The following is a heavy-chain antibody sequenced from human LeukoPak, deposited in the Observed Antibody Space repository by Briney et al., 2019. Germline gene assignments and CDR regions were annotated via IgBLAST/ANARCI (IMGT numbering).Heavy chain of an antibody. V-gene: IGHV4-39*01. CDR1: GGSISSSSYY. CDR2: ICYSGST. D-gene: IGHD2-21*01. Sequence: PSETLSLTCTVSGGSISSSSYYWGWICQPPGKGLEWIGSICYSGSTYYNPSLKSRVTISVDTSKNQFSLKLSSVTAADTAVYYCATHIVVVKGDGKDYWGQGTLVTVSS. J-gene: IGHJ4*02. CDR3: ATHIVVVKGDGKDY.